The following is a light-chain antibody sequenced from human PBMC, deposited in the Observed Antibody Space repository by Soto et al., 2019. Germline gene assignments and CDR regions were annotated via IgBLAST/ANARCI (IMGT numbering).Light chain of an antibody. CDR3: QQYFNYTS. Sequence: DIEMTQSPSTLSASVGDRVTITCPASQNILSWLAWYQQRPGKVPQLLIYKASTLESGVPSRFSGSGSGTEFTLTITNLQPGDFATYYCQQYFNYTSFGQGTKVDI. J-gene: IGKJ1*01. CDR2: KAS. V-gene: IGKV1-5*03. CDR1: QNILSW.